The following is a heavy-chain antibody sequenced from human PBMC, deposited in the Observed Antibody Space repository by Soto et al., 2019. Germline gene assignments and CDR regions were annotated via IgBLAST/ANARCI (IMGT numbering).Heavy chain of an antibody. CDR3: TKGTGSYLFRAFDL. D-gene: IGHD1-26*01. CDR1: GFTFTTYA. V-gene: IGHV3-23*01. Sequence: EVQLLDSGGGLVQPGGSLRLSCAASGFTFTTYAMSWVRQAPGKGLEWVPTISGSGGNTYYADSVKGRFTISRDSSKNTLYLQMNSLRAEDTAVYYCTKGTGSYLFRAFDLWGQGTMVTVSS. CDR2: ISGSGGNT. J-gene: IGHJ3*01.